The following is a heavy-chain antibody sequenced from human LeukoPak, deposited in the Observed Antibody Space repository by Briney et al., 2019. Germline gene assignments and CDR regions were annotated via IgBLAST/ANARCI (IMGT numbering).Heavy chain of an antibody. Sequence: SETLSLTCTVSGGSISSSSYYWGWIRQPPGKGLEWIGSIYYSGSTYYNPSLKSRVTISVDTSKNQLSLKLSSVTAADTAVYYCARSPGYYDILTGHPHVGAFDIWGQGTMVTVSS. CDR3: ARSPGYYDILTGHPHVGAFDI. CDR2: IYYSGST. J-gene: IGHJ3*02. V-gene: IGHV4-39*07. D-gene: IGHD3-9*01. CDR1: GGSISSSSYY.